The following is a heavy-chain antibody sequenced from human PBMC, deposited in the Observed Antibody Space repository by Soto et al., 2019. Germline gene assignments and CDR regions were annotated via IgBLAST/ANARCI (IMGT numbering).Heavy chain of an antibody. Sequence: QVQLVQSGTEVKKPGASVKVSCKASGGTFSSYAISWVRQAPGQGLGWLGGIIPMFNTTNYAQRFPGRVMITADKSTSIVYMELTSLRSEDTGVYYWARAKEMAIITGLVYWGPGALGTVSS. CDR1: GGTFSSYA. J-gene: IGHJ4*02. CDR3: ARAKEMAIITGLVY. D-gene: IGHD5-12*01. V-gene: IGHV1-69*06. CDR2: IIPMFNTT.